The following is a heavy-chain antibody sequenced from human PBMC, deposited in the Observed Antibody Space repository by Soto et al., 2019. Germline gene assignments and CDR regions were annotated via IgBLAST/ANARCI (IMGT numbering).Heavy chain of an antibody. V-gene: IGHV3-21*01. CDR1: GFTFSSYS. J-gene: IGHJ6*02. CDR2: ISSSSSYI. CDR3: ARGAWDYSNYRRYYYGMVV. Sequence: PGGSLRLSCAASGFTFSSYSMNWVRQAPGKGLEWVSSISSSSSYIYYADSVKGRFTISRDNAKNSLYLQMNSLRAEDTAVYYCARGAWDYSNYRRYYYGMVVWGHGTTVTVSS. D-gene: IGHD4-4*01.